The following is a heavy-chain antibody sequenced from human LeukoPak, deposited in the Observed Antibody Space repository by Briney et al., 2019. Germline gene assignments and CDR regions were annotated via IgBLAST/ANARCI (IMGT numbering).Heavy chain of an antibody. D-gene: IGHD6-13*01. J-gene: IGHJ4*02. CDR1: GFTFDNFA. CDR3: TTDSSSLWYFDF. CDR2: VSGNGVNT. V-gene: IGHV3-43*02. Sequence: GGSLRLSCAASGFTFDNFAMHWVRQTPGKGLEWVSLVSGNGVNTYYADSVKGRFTISRDNSKNSLYPQMNSLRTEDTALYFCTTDSSSLWYFDFWGQGALVTVSS.